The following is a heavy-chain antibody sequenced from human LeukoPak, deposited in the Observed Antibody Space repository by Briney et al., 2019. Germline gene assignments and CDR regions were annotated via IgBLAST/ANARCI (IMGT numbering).Heavy chain of an antibody. CDR2: IRYDGSNK. V-gene: IGHV3-30*02. Sequence: GGSLRLSCAASGFTFSSYGMHWVRQAPGKGLEWVAFIRYDGSNKYYADSVKGRFTISRDNSKNTLYLQMNSLRAEDTAVYYCAKDQTTHCSSTSCFYAFDIWGQGTMVTVSS. J-gene: IGHJ3*02. D-gene: IGHD2-2*01. CDR1: GFTFSSYG. CDR3: AKDQTTHCSSTSCFYAFDI.